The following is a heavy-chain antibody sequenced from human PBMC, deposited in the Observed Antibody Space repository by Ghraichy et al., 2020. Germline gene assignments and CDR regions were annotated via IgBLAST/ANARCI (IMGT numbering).Heavy chain of an antibody. V-gene: IGHV1-3*01. CDR3: ARSHEGYGSGSFDY. D-gene: IGHD3-10*01. CDR1: GYTFTSYA. Sequence: ASVKVSCKASGYTFTSYAMHWVRQAPGQRLEWMGWINAGNGNTKYSQKFQGRVTITRDTSASTAYMELSSLRSEDTAVYYCARSHEGYGSGSFDYWGQGTLVTVSA. J-gene: IGHJ4*02. CDR2: INAGNGNT.